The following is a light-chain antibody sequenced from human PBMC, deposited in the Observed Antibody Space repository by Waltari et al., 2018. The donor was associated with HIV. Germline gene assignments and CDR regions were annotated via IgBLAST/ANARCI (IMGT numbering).Light chain of an antibody. Sequence: SYELTQPPSVSVSPGQTASIPCSGDKLGDKYACWYQQKSGQSPVLVIYKDGKRPSGIPERFLGFNSGNTATLTISATQAMDEADYYCQAWDSDTPKVFGGGTKLTVL. J-gene: IGLJ2*01. V-gene: IGLV3-1*01. CDR3: QAWDSDTPKV. CDR2: KDG. CDR1: KLGDKY.